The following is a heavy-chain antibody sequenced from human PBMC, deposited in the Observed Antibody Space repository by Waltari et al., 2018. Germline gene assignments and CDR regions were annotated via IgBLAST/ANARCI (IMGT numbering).Heavy chain of an antibody. J-gene: IGHJ3*02. V-gene: IGHV2-5*02. CDR1: GFSLTTSGVA. D-gene: IGHD3-10*01. CDR2: IYWDNGK. CDR3: AHRLIGSNTWDYGAFDI. Sequence: QITLKETGPTLVQPTQTLALTCTFSGFSLTTSGVAVGWIRKPPGKALEWLVHIYWDNGKRYNPSPKSRITYIKDTSKNQVILIMTNTDPVETGPYFVAHRLIGSNTWDYGAFDIWGQGTVVTVSS.